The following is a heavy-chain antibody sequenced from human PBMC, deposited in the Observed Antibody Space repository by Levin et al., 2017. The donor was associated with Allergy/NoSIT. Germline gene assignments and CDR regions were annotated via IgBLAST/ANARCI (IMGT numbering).Heavy chain of an antibody. CDR3: ARGADWNPSGYDC. D-gene: IGHD1-1*01. Sequence: GGSLRLSCAASGFAFSNYWMSWVRQAPGKGLEWVANIKPDGSEKRYVDSVKGRFTISKDNAKNSLYLQMNSLRVDDTALYYCARGADWNPSGYDCWGQGTLVTVSS. CDR1: GFAFSNYW. V-gene: IGHV3-7*01. J-gene: IGHJ4*02. CDR2: IKPDGSEK.